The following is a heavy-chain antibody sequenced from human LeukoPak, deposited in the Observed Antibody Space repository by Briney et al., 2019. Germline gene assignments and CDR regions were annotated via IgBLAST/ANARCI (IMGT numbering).Heavy chain of an antibody. D-gene: IGHD2-2*03. J-gene: IGHJ4*02. CDR1: GFTFSSYA. CDR3: ARDPVGYCSSTSCRAGGY. V-gene: IGHV3-21*01. CDR2: ISSSGDYM. Sequence: GGSLRLSCAAAGFTFSSYAMSWVRQAPGKGLAWVSSISSSGDYMYYADSVKGRFTISRDNAKNSLYLQMKSLRAEDTAVYYCARDPVGYCSSTSCRAGGYWGQGTLVTVSS.